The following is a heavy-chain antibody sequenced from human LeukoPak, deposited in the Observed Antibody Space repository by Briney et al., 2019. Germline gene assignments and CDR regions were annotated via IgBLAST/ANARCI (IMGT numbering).Heavy chain of an antibody. Sequence: GGSLRLPCAASGFTFSSYEMHWVRQAPGKGLEWVSYISSSGSTIYYADSVKGRFTISRDNAKNSLYLQMNSLRAEDTAVYYCAREAAYYFDYWGQGSLVTVSS. V-gene: IGHV3-48*03. CDR2: ISSSGSTI. J-gene: IGHJ4*02. CDR1: GFTFSSYE. CDR3: AREAAYYFDY.